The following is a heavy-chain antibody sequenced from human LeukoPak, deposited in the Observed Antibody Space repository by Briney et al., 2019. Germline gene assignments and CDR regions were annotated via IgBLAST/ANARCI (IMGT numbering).Heavy chain of an antibody. CDR2: TSWNSGSI. J-gene: IGHJ6*02. CDR1: GFTFDDYA. V-gene: IGHV3-9*01. Sequence: GGSLRLSCAASGFTFDDYAMHWVRQAPGKGLEWVSGTSWNSGSIAYADSVKGRFTISRDNAKNSLYLQMNSLRAEDTALYYCAKDMAVWRRGTYYYYGMDVWGQGTTVTVSS. CDR3: AKDMAVWRRGTYYYYGMDV. D-gene: IGHD3-10*01.